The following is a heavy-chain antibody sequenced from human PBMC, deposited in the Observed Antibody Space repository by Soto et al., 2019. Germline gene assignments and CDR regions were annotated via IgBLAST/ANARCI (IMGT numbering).Heavy chain of an antibody. J-gene: IGHJ4*02. CDR1: GFTFSSYE. D-gene: IGHD3-22*01. CDR3: ARDGYYYDSSGYYY. Sequence: EVQLVESGGGLVQPGGSLRLSCAASGFTFSSYEMNWVRQAPGKGLEWVSYISSSGSNIYYADSVKGRFTISRDNAKNSLYLQMNSLRAEDTAVYYCARDGYYYDSSGYYYWGQGTLVTVSS. CDR2: ISSSGSNI. V-gene: IGHV3-48*03.